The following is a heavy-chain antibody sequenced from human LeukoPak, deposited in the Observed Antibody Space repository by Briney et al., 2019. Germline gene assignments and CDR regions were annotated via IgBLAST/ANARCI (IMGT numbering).Heavy chain of an antibody. V-gene: IGHV3-33*01. CDR3: ARAGVGAIYYFDY. CDR1: GFTFSNYG. D-gene: IGHD1-26*01. CDR2: IWYDGSNK. J-gene: IGHJ4*02. Sequence: QPGGSLRLSCAASGFTFSNYGMHWVRQAPGKGLEWVALIWYDGSNKYYAASVRGRFTISRDNSKNTLYLQMKSLRVEDTAVYYCARAGVGAIYYFDYWGQGTLVTVSS.